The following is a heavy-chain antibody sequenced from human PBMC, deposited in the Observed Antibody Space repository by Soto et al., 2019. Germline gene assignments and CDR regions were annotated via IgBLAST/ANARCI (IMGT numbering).Heavy chain of an antibody. Sequence: PGESVKISCKGSGYSFTSYWIGWVRQMPGKGPEWMGIIYPGDSDTRYSPSFQGQVTISADKSISTAYLQWSSLKASDTAMYYCARLWGGSSTCCNWFEPWRQGTMVIFSS. D-gene: IGHD2-2*01. CDR1: GYSFTSYW. V-gene: IGHV5-51*01. CDR3: ARLWGGSSTCCNWFEP. CDR2: IYPGDSDT. J-gene: IGHJ5*02.